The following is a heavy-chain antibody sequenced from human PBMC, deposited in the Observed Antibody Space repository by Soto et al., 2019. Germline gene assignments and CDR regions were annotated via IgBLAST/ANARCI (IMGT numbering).Heavy chain of an antibody. CDR1: GYTFTSYG. CDR3: ARDSPYSSSSLLKHNSFDP. Sequence: QVQLVQSGAEVKKPGASVKVSCKASGYTFTSYGISWVRQAPGQGLEWMGWISAYNGNTNYAQKLQGRVTMTTDTSTSTAYMELRSLRSDDTAVYYCARDSPYSSSSLLKHNSFDPWGQGTLVTVSS. V-gene: IGHV1-18*01. CDR2: ISAYNGNT. D-gene: IGHD6-6*01. J-gene: IGHJ5*02.